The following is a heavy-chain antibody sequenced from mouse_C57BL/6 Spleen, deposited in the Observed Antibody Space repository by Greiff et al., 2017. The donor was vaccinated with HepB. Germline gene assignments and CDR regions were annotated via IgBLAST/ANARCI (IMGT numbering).Heavy chain of an antibody. CDR2: IYPGSGST. V-gene: IGHV1-55*01. J-gene: IGHJ2*01. CDR1: GYTFTSYW. CDR3: ARSLGFDY. Sequence: QVQLQQPGAELVKPGASVKMSCKASGYTFTSYWITWVKQRPGQGLEWIGDIYPGSGSTNYNEKFKSKATLTVDKSSSTAYMQLSSLTSEDSAVYYCARSLGFDYWGQGTTLTVSS. D-gene: IGHD3-3*01.